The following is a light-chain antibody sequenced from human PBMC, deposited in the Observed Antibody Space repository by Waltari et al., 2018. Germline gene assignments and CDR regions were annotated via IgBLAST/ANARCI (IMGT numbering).Light chain of an antibody. CDR3: MQSIELPT. Sequence: VLTQTPPSLSVTPGQPASISCQSGDSLLHTDGKTYLYWYLQNSGKSPQLLIYEVSSRFSGVPDRISGSGSGTDFTLKSSRVEAEDVGVYYCMQSIELPTFGQGTRLEIK. V-gene: IGKV2D-29*02. CDR1: DSLLHTDGKTY. CDR2: EVS. J-gene: IGKJ5*01.